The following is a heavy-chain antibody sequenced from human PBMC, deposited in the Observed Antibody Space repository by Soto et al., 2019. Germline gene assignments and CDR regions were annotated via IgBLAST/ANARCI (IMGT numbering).Heavy chain of an antibody. Sequence: GGSLRLSCAASGFTVSSNYMSWVRQAPGKGLEWVSVIYSGGSTYYADSVKGRFTISRHNSQNTLYLQMNSLRAEGTAVYYCAGPHCSGGSCYPSYWGQGTLVTVSS. V-gene: IGHV3-53*04. CDR1: GFTVSSNY. CDR2: IYSGGST. CDR3: AGPHCSGGSCYPSY. D-gene: IGHD2-15*01. J-gene: IGHJ4*02.